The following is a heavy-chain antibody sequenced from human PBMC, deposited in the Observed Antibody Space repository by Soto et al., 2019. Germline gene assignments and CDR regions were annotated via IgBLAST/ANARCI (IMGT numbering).Heavy chain of an antibody. CDR3: ARVIVPSSSWATDAFDI. V-gene: IGHV3-21*01. D-gene: IGHD6-13*01. J-gene: IGHJ3*02. CDR1: GFTFSSYS. Sequence: EVQLVESGGGLVKPGGSLRLSCAASGFTFSSYSMNWVRQAPGKGLEWVSSISSSSSYIYYADSVKGRFTISRDNAKYSLYLQMNSLRAEDTAVYYCARVIVPSSSWATDAFDIWGQGTMVTVSS. CDR2: ISSSSSYI.